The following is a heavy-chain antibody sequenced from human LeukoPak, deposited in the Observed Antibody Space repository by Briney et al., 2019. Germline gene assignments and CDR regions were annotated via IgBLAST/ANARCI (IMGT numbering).Heavy chain of an antibody. CDR3: ARSEQLAQPDY. V-gene: IGHV1-69*04. J-gene: IGHJ4*02. D-gene: IGHD6-6*01. CDR1: GGTFSSYA. CDR2: IIPILGIA. Sequence: SVKVSCKASGGTFSSYAISWVRQAPGQGLEWMGRIIPILGIANYAQKFQGRVTITADKSTSTAYMEPSSLRSEDTAVYYCARSEQLAQPDYWGQGTLVTVSS.